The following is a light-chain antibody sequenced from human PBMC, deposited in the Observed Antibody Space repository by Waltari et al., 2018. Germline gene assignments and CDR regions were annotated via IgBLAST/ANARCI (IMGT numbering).Light chain of an antibody. CDR3: SSYAADNTVI. Sequence: QSTLTQPASVSGSLGQSITISCLGTSGDVRNYNLFSWYQQPPGKAPKFMIYGVNKRPSGVANRFSGSKSGNTASLTICGLEGEDEAIYFSSSYAADNTVIFGGGTKVTVL. CDR1: SGDVRNYNL. J-gene: IGLJ2*01. V-gene: IGLV2-23*02. CDR2: GVN.